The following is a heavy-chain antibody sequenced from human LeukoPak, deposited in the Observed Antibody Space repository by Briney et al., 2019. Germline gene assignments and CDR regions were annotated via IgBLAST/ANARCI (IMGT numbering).Heavy chain of an antibody. CDR1: GFTFSSYG. V-gene: IGHV3-33*01. D-gene: IGHD6-19*01. CDR2: IWYDGSNK. CDR3: ATAPVAGEYYFDY. Sequence: GRSLRLSCAASGFTFSSYGMHWVRQAPGKGLEWVAVIWYDGSNKYYADSVKGRFTISRDNSKNTLYLQMNSLRAEDTAVYYCATAPVAGEYYFDYWGQGTLVTVSS. J-gene: IGHJ4*02.